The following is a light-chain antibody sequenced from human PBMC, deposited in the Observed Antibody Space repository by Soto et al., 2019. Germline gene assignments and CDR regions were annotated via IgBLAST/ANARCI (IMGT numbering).Light chain of an antibody. Sequence: DIQMTQSPSSLSASVGDRVTITCWASQRISTYLNWYQEKPGKAPKLLIYAASNLQSGVPSRFSGSGSGTDFTLTISSLQPEDFATYSCQQSYTTPRTFGPGTKVDIK. CDR1: QRISTY. J-gene: IGKJ3*01. V-gene: IGKV1-39*01. CDR3: QQSYTTPRT. CDR2: AAS.